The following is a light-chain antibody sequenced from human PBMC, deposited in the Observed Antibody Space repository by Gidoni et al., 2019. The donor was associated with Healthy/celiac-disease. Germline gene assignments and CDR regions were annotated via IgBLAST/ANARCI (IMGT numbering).Light chain of an antibody. CDR1: QGISSY. V-gene: IGKV1-9*01. Sequence: DLQLTPSPSFLSASVGDRVTITCRASQGISSYLAWYQQKPGKAPKLLIYAASTLQSGVPSRFSGSGSGTEFTLTISSLQPEDFATYFCQQLNSYPHTFGGGTKVEIK. CDR2: AAS. CDR3: QQLNSYPHT. J-gene: IGKJ4*01.